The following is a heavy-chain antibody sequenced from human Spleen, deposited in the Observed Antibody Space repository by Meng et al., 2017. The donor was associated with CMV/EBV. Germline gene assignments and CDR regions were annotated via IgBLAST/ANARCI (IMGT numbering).Heavy chain of an antibody. Sequence: QMQLQQMCAGSLKPSETLCPTSVVDGGSFSGYDWSWIRQPPGKGLEWIGEIKHSGSTNYNPSLKSRVSISVDTSKNQFSLKLSSVTAADTAVYYCARVGDSYGYFFDYWGQGTLVTVSS. CDR1: GGSFSGYD. D-gene: IGHD5-18*01. CDR3: ARVGDSYGYFFDY. CDR2: IKHSGST. J-gene: IGHJ4*02. V-gene: IGHV4-34*01.